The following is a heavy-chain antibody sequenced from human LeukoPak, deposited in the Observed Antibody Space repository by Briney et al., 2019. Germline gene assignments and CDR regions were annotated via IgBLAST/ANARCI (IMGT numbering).Heavy chain of an antibody. CDR1: GFPFSSYG. CDR3: AGSWFYRDYFEY. D-gene: IGHD6-13*01. Sequence: QSGGSLRLSCAASGFPFSSYGMHWVRPAPGKGLEWVAVLSYDGSNEYYADSVKGRFTISRDNSKNTLYLQMNSLRVEDTAVYYCAGSWFYRDYFEYWGQGTLVTVSS. J-gene: IGHJ4*02. CDR2: LSYDGSNE. V-gene: IGHV3-30*03.